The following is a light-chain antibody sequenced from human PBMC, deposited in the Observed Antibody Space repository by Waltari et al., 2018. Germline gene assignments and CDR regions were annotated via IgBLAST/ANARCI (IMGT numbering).Light chain of an antibody. Sequence: EIVLTQSPGTLSLSPGERATLSCRASQSVTSSYLAWYQQKPGQAPRLLIYGASSRATVIPDRFSGSGSGTDFTLTITSLEPEDFAVYYCQHYGSSIRTFGQGTKVEIK. V-gene: IGKV3-20*01. CDR2: GAS. CDR3: QHYGSSIRT. J-gene: IGKJ1*01. CDR1: QSVTSSY.